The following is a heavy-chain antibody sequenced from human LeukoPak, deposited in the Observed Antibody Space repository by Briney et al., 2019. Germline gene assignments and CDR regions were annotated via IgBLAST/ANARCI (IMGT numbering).Heavy chain of an antibody. CDR1: EFTISSYG. V-gene: IGHV3-30*18. CDR3: AKDAYYYDSSGYDY. D-gene: IGHD3-22*01. CDR2: ISYDGSNK. J-gene: IGHJ4*02. Sequence: GGSLRLSCAASEFTISSYGMHWVRQAPGKGLEWVAVISYDGSNKYYADSVKGRFTISRDNSKNTLYLQMNSLRAEDTAVYYCAKDAYYYDSSGYDYWGQGTLVTVSS.